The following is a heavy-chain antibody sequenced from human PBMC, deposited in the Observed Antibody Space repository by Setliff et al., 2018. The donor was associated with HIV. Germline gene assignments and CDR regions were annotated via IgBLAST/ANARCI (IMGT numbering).Heavy chain of an antibody. V-gene: IGHV4-4*02. CDR1: GVSISSRNW. CDR3: ARGARGYSYG. CDR2: INYSGNT. D-gene: IGHD5-18*01. Sequence: SETLSLTCAVSGVSISSRNWWSWVRQPPGKGLEWIGEINYSGNTNYNPSLKTRVTISVDKSNNSLYLQMNSLRAEDTAVYYCARGARGYSYGWGQGTLVTVSS. J-gene: IGHJ4*02.